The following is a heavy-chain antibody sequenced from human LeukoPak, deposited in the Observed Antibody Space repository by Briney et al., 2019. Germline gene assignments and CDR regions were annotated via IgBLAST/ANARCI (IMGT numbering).Heavy chain of an antibody. CDR2: IYYSGST. J-gene: IGHJ5*02. D-gene: IGHD6-19*01. Sequence: SETLSLTCTVSGGSISSYYWSWIRQPPGKGLEWIGYIYYSGSTNYIPSLKSRVTISVDTSKNQFSLKLSSVTAADTAVYYCARHAPVAGTRGWFDPWGQGTLVTVSS. CDR1: GGSISSYY. CDR3: ARHAPVAGTRGWFDP. V-gene: IGHV4-59*08.